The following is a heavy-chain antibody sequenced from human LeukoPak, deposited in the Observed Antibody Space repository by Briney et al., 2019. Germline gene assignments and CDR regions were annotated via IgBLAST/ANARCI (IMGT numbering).Heavy chain of an antibody. CDR1: GFTFSSYA. D-gene: IGHD6-6*01. V-gene: IGHV3-23*01. CDR3: AKSAADYSSSSFDY. CDR2: ISGSGGST. J-gene: IGHJ4*02. Sequence: SGGSLRLSCAASGFTFSSYAMSWVRQAPGKGLEWVSSISGSGGSTYYADSVKGRFTISRYNSKNILYMQMNSLRAEDTAVYYCAKSAADYSSSSFDYWGQGTLVTVSS.